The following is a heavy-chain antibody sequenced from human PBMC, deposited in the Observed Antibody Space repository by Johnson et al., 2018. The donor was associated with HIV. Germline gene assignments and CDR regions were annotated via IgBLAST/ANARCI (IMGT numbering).Heavy chain of an antibody. CDR2: IKQGESEK. Sequence: VQLVESGGGLVQPGGSLRLSCAASGLTFSNYWMSWVRQAPGKGLEWVANIKQGESEKNYVDSVKGRFTISRDNSKNTLYLQMNSLRAEDTAGYYCAKGLKLGSGDDAFDIWGQVTMVTVSS. CDR1: GLTFSNYW. CDR3: AKGLKLGSGDDAFDI. J-gene: IGHJ3*02. V-gene: IGHV3-7*05. D-gene: IGHD7-27*01.